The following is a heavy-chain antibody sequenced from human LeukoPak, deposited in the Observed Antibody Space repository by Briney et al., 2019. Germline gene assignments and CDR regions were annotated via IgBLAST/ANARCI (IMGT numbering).Heavy chain of an antibody. Sequence: ASKKVSPKGSGYTLTRYYMHRVRQAPWQRAWRVGRINPNSGGTNYAQKFQGRVTMTRDTSISTAYMELSRLRSDDTAVYYCARFPRYYYGSGSYDYWGQGTLVTVSS. D-gene: IGHD3-10*01. CDR3: ARFPRYYYGSGSYDY. J-gene: IGHJ4*02. CDR1: GYTLTRYY. CDR2: INPNSGGT. V-gene: IGHV1-2*02.